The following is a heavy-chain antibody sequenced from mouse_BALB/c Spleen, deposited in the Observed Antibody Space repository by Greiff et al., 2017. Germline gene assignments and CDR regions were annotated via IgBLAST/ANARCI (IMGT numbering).Heavy chain of an antibody. D-gene: IGHD2-4*01. V-gene: IGHV1-14*01. J-gene: IGHJ4*01. Sequence: EVQLQQSGPELVKPGASVKMSCKASGYTFTSYVMHWVKQKPGQGLEWIGYINPYNDGTKYNEKFKGKATLTSDKSSSTAYMELSSLTSEDSAVYYCARSAPVITTGYYAMDYWGQGTSVTVSS. CDR3: ARSAPVITTGYYAMDY. CDR1: GYTFTSYV. CDR2: INPYNDGT.